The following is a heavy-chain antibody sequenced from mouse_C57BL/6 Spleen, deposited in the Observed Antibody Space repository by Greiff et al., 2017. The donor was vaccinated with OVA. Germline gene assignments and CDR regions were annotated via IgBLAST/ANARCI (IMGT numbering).Heavy chain of an antibody. V-gene: IGHV1-52*01. CDR2: IDPSDSET. CDR1: GYTFTSYW. CDR3: AREDGGGYFDV. J-gene: IGHJ1*03. Sequence: VQLQQPGAELVRPGSSVKLSCKASGYTFTSYWMHWVKQRPIQGLEWIGNIDPSDSETHYNQKFKDKATLTVDKSSSTAYMQLSSLTSEDSAVYYCAREDGGGYFDVWGTGTTVTVSA. D-gene: IGHD2-3*01.